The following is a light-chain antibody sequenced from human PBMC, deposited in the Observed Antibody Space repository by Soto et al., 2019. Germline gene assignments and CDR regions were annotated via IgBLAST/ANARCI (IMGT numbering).Light chain of an antibody. V-gene: IGKV1-17*01. J-gene: IGKJ5*01. CDR3: QQLLSYPIT. CDR1: QGIRND. Sequence: DIQMTQSPSSLSASVGDRVTITCRASQGIRNDLAWYQQEPGKAPKLLIYAASTLQSGVPLRFSGSGSGTSFTLTISSLQPEDFATYYCQQLLSYPITFGQGTRLEIK. CDR2: AAS.